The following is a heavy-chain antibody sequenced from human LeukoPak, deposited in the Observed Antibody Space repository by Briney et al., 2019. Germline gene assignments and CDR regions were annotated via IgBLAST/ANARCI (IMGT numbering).Heavy chain of an antibody. D-gene: IGHD2-15*01. V-gene: IGHV4-4*07. Sequence: SETLSLTCTVSGGSISSYSWSWIRQPAGKGLEWIGRLYTSGSTNYNTSLNSRVTMSVDTSKNEFSLKLSSVTAADTAVYYCARGGGPWTYTPAYYFDYWGQGTLVTVPS. CDR3: ARGGGPWTYTPAYYFDY. CDR2: LYTSGST. CDR1: GGSISSYS. J-gene: IGHJ4*02.